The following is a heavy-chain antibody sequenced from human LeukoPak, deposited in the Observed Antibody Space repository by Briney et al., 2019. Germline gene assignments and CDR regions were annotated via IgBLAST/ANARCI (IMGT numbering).Heavy chain of an antibody. Sequence: PSETLSLTCTVSGYSISSGYYWGWIRQPPGNGLEWIGSIYYSGSTYYNPSLKSRVTISVDTSKNQFSLKLSSVTAADTAVYYCARRNCSSTSCYWDVWGKGTTVTVSS. V-gene: IGHV4-38-2*02. CDR2: IYYSGST. CDR3: ARRNCSSTSCYWDV. J-gene: IGHJ6*04. CDR1: GYSISSGYY. D-gene: IGHD2-2*01.